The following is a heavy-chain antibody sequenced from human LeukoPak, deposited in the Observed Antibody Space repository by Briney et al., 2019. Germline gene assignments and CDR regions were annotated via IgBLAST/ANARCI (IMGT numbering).Heavy chain of an antibody. J-gene: IGHJ2*01. CDR2: TYYRSKWYN. Sequence: SQTLSLTCAIFGDSVSSNSATWNWIRQSPSRGLEWLGRTYYRSKWYNEYAVSVKSRITINPDTSKNQFSLQLNSVTPEDTAVHYCVRDGESANWYFDLWGRGTLVTVSS. V-gene: IGHV6-1*01. CDR3: VRDGESANWYFDL. CDR1: GDSVSSNSAT. D-gene: IGHD3-10*01.